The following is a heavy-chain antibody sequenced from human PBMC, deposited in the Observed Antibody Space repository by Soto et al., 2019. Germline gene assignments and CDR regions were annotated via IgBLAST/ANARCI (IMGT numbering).Heavy chain of an antibody. D-gene: IGHD3-9*01. CDR1: GFTVSSNY. CDR3: AREFSTGYYDILTGYPRGYFDY. CDR2: IYSGGST. J-gene: IGHJ4*02. V-gene: IGHV3-66*01. Sequence: PVGSLRLSCAASGFTVSSNYMSWVRQAPGKGLEWVSVIYSGGSTYYADSVKGRFTISRDNSKNTLYLQMNSLRAEDTAVYYCAREFSTGYYDILTGYPRGYFDYWGQGTLVTVSS.